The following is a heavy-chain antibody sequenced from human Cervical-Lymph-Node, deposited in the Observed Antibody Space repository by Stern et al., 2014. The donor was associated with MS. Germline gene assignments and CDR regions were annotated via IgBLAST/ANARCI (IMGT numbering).Heavy chain of an antibody. CDR2: INPRIGVT. Sequence: MQLVESGAEVKKPGASLKVSCKASGYIFIDYYMHWVRQAPGQGLEWMGRINPRIGVTTYAQKFQGRVTLTRDTSISAASMELTSLRSDDTAVYYCATSPSGFHRSYYVMDGWGQGTTVTVSS. V-gene: IGHV1-2*06. J-gene: IGHJ6*02. CDR1: GYIFIDYY. D-gene: IGHD3-22*01. CDR3: ATSPSGFHRSYYVMDG.